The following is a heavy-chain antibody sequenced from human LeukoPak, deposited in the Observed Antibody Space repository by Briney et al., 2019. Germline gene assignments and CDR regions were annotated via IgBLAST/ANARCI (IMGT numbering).Heavy chain of an antibody. CDR2: IYYSGST. D-gene: IGHD1-26*01. CDR3: ARGPDPGKVGAAIYYYFGMDV. J-gene: IGHJ6*02. CDR1: GGSISSYY. V-gene: IGHV4-59*01. Sequence: SETLSLTCTVSGGSISSYYWSWIRQPPGKGLEWIGYIYYSGSTNYNPSLKSRVTISGDTSKNQFSLKLSSVTAADTAVYYCARGPDPGKVGAAIYYYFGMDVWGQGTTVTVSS.